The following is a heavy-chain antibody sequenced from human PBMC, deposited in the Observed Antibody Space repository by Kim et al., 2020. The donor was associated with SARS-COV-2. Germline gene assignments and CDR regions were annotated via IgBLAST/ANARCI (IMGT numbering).Heavy chain of an antibody. D-gene: IGHD2-15*01. CDR2: ISTSSSYI. CDR1: GFTFFTYT. J-gene: IGHJ6*02. V-gene: IGHV3-21*01. CDR3: ARDGGFCGGGSCYSSTPYGMDV. Sequence: GGSLRLSCAASGFTFFTYTVNWVRQAPGKGLEWVSSISTSSSYIYYVDSVKGRFTISRDNAKNSLYLQMNSLRAEDTAVYYCARDGGFCGGGSCYSSTPYGMDVWGQGTTVTVSS.